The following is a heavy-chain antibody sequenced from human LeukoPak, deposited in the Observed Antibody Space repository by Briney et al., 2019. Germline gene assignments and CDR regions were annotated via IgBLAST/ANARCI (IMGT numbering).Heavy chain of an antibody. CDR2: IYHSGST. Sequence: PSETLSLTCTVSGASITTDAYYWGWIRQPPGKGLEWIGSIYHSGSTYYNPSLKSRVTISVDTSKNQFSLKLSSVTAADTAVYYCARVGEGIQLYYYYYYYMDVWGKGTTVTVSS. CDR3: ARVGEGIQLYYYYYYYMDV. D-gene: IGHD5-18*01. CDR1: GASITTDAYY. J-gene: IGHJ6*03. V-gene: IGHV4-39*07.